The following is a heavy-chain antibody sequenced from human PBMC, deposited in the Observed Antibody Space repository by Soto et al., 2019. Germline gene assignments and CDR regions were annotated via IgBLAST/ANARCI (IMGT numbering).Heavy chain of an antibody. Sequence: DVQLLESGGGLIQPGGSLRLSCAASGFTFNNHAMAWVRQAPGKGLEWVSSIGHSGYSINYGDSVKGRFTISRDNSKIMLFLEMNGLRAEDTAVYYCARSDDKDILTGCYNWGQGALVTVSS. V-gene: IGHV3-23*01. CDR1: GFTFNNHA. D-gene: IGHD3-9*01. CDR3: ARSDDKDILTGCYN. J-gene: IGHJ4*02. CDR2: IGHSGYSI.